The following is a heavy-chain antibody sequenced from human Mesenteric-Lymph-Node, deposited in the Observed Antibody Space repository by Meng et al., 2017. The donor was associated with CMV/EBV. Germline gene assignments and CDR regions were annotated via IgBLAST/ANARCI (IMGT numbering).Heavy chain of an antibody. CDR2: VYYSGST. CDR3: ARGFRSRWYGGH. J-gene: IGHJ4*02. CDR1: GDSVSNGNYY. D-gene: IGHD6-13*01. Sequence: CTVSGDSVSNGNYYWSWIRQPPGKRLEWIGYVYYSGSTDSNPSLKSRVTISIDTSKNQFSLKLTSVTAADTAVYFCARGFRSRWYGGHWGQGSLVTVSS. V-gene: IGHV4-61*01.